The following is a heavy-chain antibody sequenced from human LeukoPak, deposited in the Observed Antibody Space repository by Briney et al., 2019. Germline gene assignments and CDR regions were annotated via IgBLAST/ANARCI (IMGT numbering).Heavy chain of an antibody. CDR1: GFTFTGNA. Sequence: GGSLRLSCAASGFTFTGNAMSWVRQAPGKGLEWVSVISASGGSTYYADSVKARFTISRDISKSTLYLQMSSLRAEDTAVYYCAKNWRPTQGGYSLVDYWGQGTLVTVSS. CDR3: AKNWRPTQGGYSLVDY. D-gene: IGHD4-23*01. CDR2: ISASGGST. J-gene: IGHJ4*02. V-gene: IGHV3-23*01.